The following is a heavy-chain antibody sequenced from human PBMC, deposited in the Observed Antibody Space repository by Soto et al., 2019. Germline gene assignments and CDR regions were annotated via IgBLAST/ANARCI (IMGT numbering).Heavy chain of an antibody. CDR2: INPSGGST. D-gene: IGHD1-20*01. V-gene: IGHV1-46*03. CDR1: GYTFTSYY. CDR3: AKSQGSGITGTAGWFDP. J-gene: IGHJ5*02. Sequence: QVQLVQSGAEVKKPGAAVKVSCKASGYTFTSYYMHWVRQAPGQGIEWMGIINPSGGSTSYAQKFGGRVTMTKDKSKSTVYMELSSLRSADTAVYYCAKSQGSGITGTAGWFDPWGRGNVVTVS.